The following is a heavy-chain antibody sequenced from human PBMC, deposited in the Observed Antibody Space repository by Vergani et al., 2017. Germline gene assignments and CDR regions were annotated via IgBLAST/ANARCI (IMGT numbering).Heavy chain of an antibody. CDR3: ARSKGVYGSGSYSLDY. J-gene: IGHJ4*02. V-gene: IGHV3-53*01. D-gene: IGHD3-10*01. CDR2: IYSGGST. Sequence: EVQLVESGGGLIQPGGSLRLSCAASGFTVSSNYMSWVRQAPGKGLEWVSVIYSGGSTYYADSVKGRFTISGDNSKNMLYLQMNSLRAEDTDVYYCARSKGVYGSGSYSLDYWGQGTLVTVSS. CDR1: GFTVSSNY.